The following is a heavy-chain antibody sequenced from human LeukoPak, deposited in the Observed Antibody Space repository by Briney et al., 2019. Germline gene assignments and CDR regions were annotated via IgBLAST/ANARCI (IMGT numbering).Heavy chain of an antibody. CDR1: GYTFTSYY. CDR3: ARDPAGSGSYSWFDP. V-gene: IGHV1-46*01. D-gene: IGHD3-10*01. J-gene: IGHJ5*02. Sequence: ASVKVSCKASGYTFTSYYMHWVRQAPGQGLEWMGIINPSGGSTSYAQKFQGRVTMTRDTSTSTVYMELSSLRSEDTAVYYCARDPAGSGSYSWFDPWGQGTLVTVSS. CDR2: INPSGGST.